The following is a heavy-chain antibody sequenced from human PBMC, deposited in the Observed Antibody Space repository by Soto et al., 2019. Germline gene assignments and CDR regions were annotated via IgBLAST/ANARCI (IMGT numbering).Heavy chain of an antibody. CDR3: ARGAADYGDAFDI. CDR2: ISYSGNT. CDR1: GVSTSSGGSY. Sequence: QEQLQESGPGLLKPSQNLYLTCTVSGVSTSSGGSYWTWIRQHPGKGLEWIGYISYSGNTYYNPSLKSLVTISLDTYKYQFSLKLTSVTAADADVYDCARGAADYGDAFDIWGQGTMVTVSS. V-gene: IGHV4-31*01. J-gene: IGHJ3*02. D-gene: IGHD4-17*01.